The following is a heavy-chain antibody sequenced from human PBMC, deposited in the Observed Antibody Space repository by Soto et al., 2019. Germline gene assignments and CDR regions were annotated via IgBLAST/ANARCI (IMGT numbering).Heavy chain of an antibody. CDR1: GFTFSSYS. V-gene: IGHV3-21*01. D-gene: IGHD3-22*01. Sequence: GSLRLSCAASGFTFSSYSMNWVRQAPGKGLEWVSSISSSSSYIYYADSVKGRFTISRDNAKNSLYLQMNSLRAEDTAVYYCARDRGSSGYYYGFDYWGQGTLVTVSS. J-gene: IGHJ4*02. CDR2: ISSSSSYI. CDR3: ARDRGSSGYYYGFDY.